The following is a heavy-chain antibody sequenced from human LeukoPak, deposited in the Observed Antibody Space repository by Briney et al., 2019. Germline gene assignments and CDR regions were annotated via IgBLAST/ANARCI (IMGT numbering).Heavy chain of an antibody. CDR2: ISYDGSNK. V-gene: IGHV3-30-3*01. D-gene: IGHD3-3*01. J-gene: IGHJ5*02. CDR3: ARDLAYDFWSGYSSQSLDP. CDR1: GFTFSSYA. Sequence: GGSLRLSCAASGFTFSSYAMHWVRQAPGKGLEWVAVISYDGSNKYYADSVKGRFTISRDNSKNTLYLQMNSLRAEDTAVYYCARDLAYDFWSGYSSQSLDPWGQGTLVTVSS.